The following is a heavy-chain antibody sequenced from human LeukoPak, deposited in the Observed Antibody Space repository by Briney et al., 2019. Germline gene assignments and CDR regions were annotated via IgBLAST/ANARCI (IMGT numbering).Heavy chain of an antibody. J-gene: IGHJ4*02. D-gene: IGHD6-19*01. Sequence: ASVKVSCKASGYTFTSYGISWVRQAPGQGLEWMGWISAYNGYTNYAQKLQGRVTMTTDTSTSTAYMELRSLRSDDTAVYYCARVYSSGWCFDYWGQGTLVTVSS. CDR3: ARVYSSGWCFDY. V-gene: IGHV1-18*01. CDR2: ISAYNGYT. CDR1: GYTFTSYG.